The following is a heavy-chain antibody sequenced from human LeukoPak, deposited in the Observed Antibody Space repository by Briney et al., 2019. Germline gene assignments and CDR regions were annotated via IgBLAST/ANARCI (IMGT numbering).Heavy chain of an antibody. J-gene: IGHJ4*02. V-gene: IGHV1-2*02. D-gene: IGHD2-15*01. CDR1: GYTFTGYY. Sequence: GASVKVSCKASGYTFTGYYMHWVRQAPGQGLEWMGWINPNSGGTNYAQKLQGRVTMTRDTSISTAYMELSRLRSDDTAVYYCAREVSEGYCSGGSCIYFDYWGQGTLVTVSS. CDR2: INPNSGGT. CDR3: AREVSEGYCSGGSCIYFDY.